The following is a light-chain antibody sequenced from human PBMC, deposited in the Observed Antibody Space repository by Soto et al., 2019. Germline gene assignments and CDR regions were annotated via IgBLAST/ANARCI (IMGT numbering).Light chain of an antibody. CDR3: QQYYSYPHT. CDR2: AAS. J-gene: IGKJ1*01. V-gene: IGKV1-8*01. Sequence: AIRMTQSPSSFSASTGDRVTITCRASQGISSYIAWYQQKPGKAPKLLIYAASTLQSGVPSRFSGSGSGTDFTLTISCLQSEDFATSSSQQYYSYPHTFGQGTKVEIK. CDR1: QGISSY.